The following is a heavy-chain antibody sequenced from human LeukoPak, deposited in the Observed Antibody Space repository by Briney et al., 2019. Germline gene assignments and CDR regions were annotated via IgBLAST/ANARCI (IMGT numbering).Heavy chain of an antibody. CDR2: ISSSSSYI. CDR1: EFTSSSYT. D-gene: IGHD3-3*01. CDR3: ARDQYDTWSRRGNFDS. Sequence: GGPLELSCAASEFTSSSYTMNWVRQPPGKGLKWVSSISSSSSYIYYADSVKGRFTISRDNAKNSLYLQMNSLRAEDTAVFYCARDQYDTWSRRGNFDSWGQGTLVIVSS. J-gene: IGHJ4*02. V-gene: IGHV3-21*04.